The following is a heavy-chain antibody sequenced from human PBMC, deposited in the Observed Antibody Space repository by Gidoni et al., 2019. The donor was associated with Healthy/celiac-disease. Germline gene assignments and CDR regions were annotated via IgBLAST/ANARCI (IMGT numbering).Heavy chain of an antibody. J-gene: IGHJ6*02. D-gene: IGHD6-13*01. CDR2: ISYDGSNK. CDR3: AKEEAGYSSSVYYYYGIDV. Sequence: QVQLVESGGGVVQPGRSLRLSCAASGFTFSSYVLHWVRQAPGKGLEWVAVISYDGSNKYYADSVKGRFTIARDNSKNTLYLQMNSLRAEDTAVYYCAKEEAGYSSSVYYYYGIDVWGQGTTVTVSS. CDR1: GFTFSSYV. V-gene: IGHV3-30*18.